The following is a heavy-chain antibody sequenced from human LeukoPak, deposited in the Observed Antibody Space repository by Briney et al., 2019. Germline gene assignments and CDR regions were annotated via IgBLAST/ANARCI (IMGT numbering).Heavy chain of an antibody. Sequence: SETLSLTCTVSGGSISSSSYYWGWIRQPPGKGLEWIGSIYYSGSTYYNPSLKSRVTISVDTSKNQFSLKLSSVTAADTAVYYCARAGEYYDFWSGYYSVESYYYYYMDVWGKGTTVTVSS. V-gene: IGHV4-39*07. CDR1: GGSISSSSYY. J-gene: IGHJ6*03. D-gene: IGHD3-3*01. CDR2: IYYSGST. CDR3: ARAGEYYDFWSGYYSVESYYYYYMDV.